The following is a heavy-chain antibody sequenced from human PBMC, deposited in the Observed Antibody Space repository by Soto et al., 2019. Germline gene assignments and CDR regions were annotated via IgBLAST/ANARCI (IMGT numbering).Heavy chain of an antibody. V-gene: IGHV4-31*03. Sequence: NPSETLSLTCTVSGGSISSGGYYWSWIRQHPGKGLEWIGYIYYSGSTYYNPSLKSRVTISVDTSKNQFSLKLSSVTAADTAVYYCARGSLRVAATPYNWFDPWGQGTLVTVSS. CDR3: ARGSLRVAATPYNWFDP. J-gene: IGHJ5*02. CDR1: GGSISSGGYY. D-gene: IGHD2-15*01. CDR2: IYYSGST.